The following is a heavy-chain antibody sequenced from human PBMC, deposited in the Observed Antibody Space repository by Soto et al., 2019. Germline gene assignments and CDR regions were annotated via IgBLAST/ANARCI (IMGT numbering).Heavy chain of an antibody. Sequence: QVQLVQSGAEVKKPGASVKVSCKASGYTFTSYDINWVRQATGQGLEWMGWMNPNSGNTGCAQKFQGRVTMTRNTSISTAYMELSSLRSEDTAVYYCARVSCSGGRCYSLFGYWGQGTLVTVSS. CDR2: MNPNSGNT. D-gene: IGHD2-15*01. CDR3: ARVSCSGGRCYSLFGY. V-gene: IGHV1-8*01. J-gene: IGHJ4*02. CDR1: GYTFTSYD.